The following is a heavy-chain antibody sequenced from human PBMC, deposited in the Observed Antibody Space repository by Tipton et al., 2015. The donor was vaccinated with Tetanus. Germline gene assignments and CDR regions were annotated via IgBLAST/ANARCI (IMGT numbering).Heavy chain of an antibody. D-gene: IGHD3-22*01. Sequence: TLSLTCAVSGGLLSTGGYSWGWIRQPPGQGLEWIGYIYHTGSTYYNPSLRGRVTVSTVGSKNHVSLRLTSVTAADTAVYHCACGSGYFDSSYHSPLDFWGRGTLVTVSS. CDR2: IYHTGST. CDR3: ACGSGYFDSSYHSPLDF. V-gene: IGHV4-30-2*01. CDR1: GGLLSTGGYS. J-gene: IGHJ4*02.